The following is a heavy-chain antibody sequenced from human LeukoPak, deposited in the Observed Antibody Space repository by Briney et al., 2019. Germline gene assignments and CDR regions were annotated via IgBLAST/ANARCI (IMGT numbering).Heavy chain of an antibody. CDR3: ARGAFIRADAFDF. Sequence: PSETLSLTCAVYGGSFSGYYLSWIRQPPGKGLEWIGEINHSGSTNYNPSLKSRVTISVDTSKNQFSLKLSSVTAADTAVYYCARGAFIRADAFDFGGQGTMVTVSS. CDR2: INHSGST. V-gene: IGHV4-34*01. CDR1: GGSFSGYY. D-gene: IGHD3-16*01. J-gene: IGHJ3*01.